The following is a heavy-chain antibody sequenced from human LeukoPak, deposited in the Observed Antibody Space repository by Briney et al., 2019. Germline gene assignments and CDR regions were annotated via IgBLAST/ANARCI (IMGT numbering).Heavy chain of an antibody. D-gene: IGHD6-19*01. J-gene: IGHJ3*02. CDR1: GYAFTSYP. Sequence: ASVKVSCKTSGYAFTSYPMHWVRQAPGQRLEWMGWINAGNGNTKYSQKFQGRVTITRDTSASTAYMELSSLRSEDTAVYYRALSLAVAGTPLDAFDIWGQGTMVTVSS. CDR3: ALSLAVAGTPLDAFDI. CDR2: INAGNGNT. V-gene: IGHV1-3*01.